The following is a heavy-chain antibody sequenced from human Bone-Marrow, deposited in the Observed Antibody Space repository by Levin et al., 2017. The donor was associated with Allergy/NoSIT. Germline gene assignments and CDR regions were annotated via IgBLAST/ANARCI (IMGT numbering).Heavy chain of an antibody. J-gene: IGHJ6*02. Sequence: SETLSLTCTVSGGSISSGGYYWSWIRQHPGKGLEWIGYIYYSGSTYYNPSLKSRVTISVDTSKNQFSLKLSSVTAADTAVYYCARVRYQLLNPGMDVWGQGTTVTVSS. CDR2: IYYSGST. CDR1: GGSISSGGYY. V-gene: IGHV4-31*03. CDR3: ARVRYQLLNPGMDV. D-gene: IGHD2-2*01.